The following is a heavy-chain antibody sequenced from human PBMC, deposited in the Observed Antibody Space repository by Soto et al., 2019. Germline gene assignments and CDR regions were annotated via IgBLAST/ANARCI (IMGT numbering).Heavy chain of an antibody. V-gene: IGHV3-23*01. CDR2: IGGSGGNT. CDR1: GFIFNAYA. Sequence: EVQLLESGGGLVQPGGSLRLSCAASGFIFNAYAMTWVRQAPGKGLEWVSAIGGSGGNTYYAASVQGRVTISRDNSKDTVDLEMNRLRVDDTAMYFCARVASDYINSADHWGQGLLVTVSS. CDR3: ARVASDYINSADH. J-gene: IGHJ4*02. D-gene: IGHD4-4*01.